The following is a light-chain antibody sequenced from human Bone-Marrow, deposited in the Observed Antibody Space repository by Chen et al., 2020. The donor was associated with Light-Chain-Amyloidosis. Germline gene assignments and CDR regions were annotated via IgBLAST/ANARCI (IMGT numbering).Light chain of an antibody. CDR3: CSYAGASTYV. J-gene: IGLJ1*01. CDR2: EVE. Sequence: QSALTQPASAAGSPGQSITISCTGTRSDIGSFNLVSWYQHHPDKAPKLIIYEVEKRPSGVSNRFSGSRSGNTASLTISGLQADDEAAYYCCSYAGASTYVFGTGTEVTVL. V-gene: IGLV2-23*02. CDR1: RSDIGSFNL.